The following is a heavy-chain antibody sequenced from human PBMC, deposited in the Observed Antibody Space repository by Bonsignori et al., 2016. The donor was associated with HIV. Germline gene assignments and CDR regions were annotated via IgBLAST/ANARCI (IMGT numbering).Heavy chain of an antibody. CDR2: IYPGDSDT. V-gene: IGHV5-51*01. CDR3: ARGCSSTSCYTGEGIFDY. D-gene: IGHD2-2*02. J-gene: IGHJ4*02. Sequence: VRQMPGKGLEWMGIIYPGDSDTRYSPSFQGQVTISADKSISTAYLQWSSLKASDTAMYYCARGCSSTSCYTGEGIFDYWGQGTLVTVSS.